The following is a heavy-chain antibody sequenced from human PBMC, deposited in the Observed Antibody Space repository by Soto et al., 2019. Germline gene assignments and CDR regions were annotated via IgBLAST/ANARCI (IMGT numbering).Heavy chain of an antibody. V-gene: IGHV4-34*01. CDR1: GGSFSGYY. D-gene: IGHD2-15*01. Sequence: QVQLQQWGAGLLKPSETLSLTCAVYGGSFSGYYWSWIRQPPGKGLEWIGEINHSGSTNYNPSLKSRVTISVDTSKNHSSRKLTSVTAADTAVYYCVGGGSFIGRRLFDPLGKGTLVTVSS. J-gene: IGHJ5*02. CDR2: INHSGST. CDR3: VGGGSFIGRRLFDP.